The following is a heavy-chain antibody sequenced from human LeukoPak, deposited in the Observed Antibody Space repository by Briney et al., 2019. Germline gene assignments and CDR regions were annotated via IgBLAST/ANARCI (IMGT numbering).Heavy chain of an antibody. CDR1: GFTFSSYW. CDR3: ARDIGYNTFDY. V-gene: IGHV3-7*05. J-gene: IGHJ4*02. Sequence: PGGSLRLSCGASGFTFSSYWMTWVRQPPGKGLEWVANIKEDGSEKHYVDSVKGRFTISRDNGKNSLYLQMNSLRAEDTAVYYCARDIGYNTFDYWGQGTLVTVSS. D-gene: IGHD5-24*01. CDR2: IKEDGSEK.